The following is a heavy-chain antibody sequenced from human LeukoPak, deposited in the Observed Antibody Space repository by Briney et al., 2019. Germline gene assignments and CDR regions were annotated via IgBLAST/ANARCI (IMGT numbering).Heavy chain of an antibody. J-gene: IGHJ4*02. D-gene: IGHD3-16*01. CDR2: IDWDDDK. Sequence: SGPALVKPTQTLTLTCTFSGFSLSTSGMCVSWIRQPPGKALEWLARIDWDDDKYYSTSLKTRLTISKDTSKNQVVLTMTNMDPVDTATYYCARTTFGTTPGRAFDYWGQGTLVTVSS. CDR3: ARTTFGTTPGRAFDY. CDR1: GFSLSTSGMC. V-gene: IGHV2-70*11.